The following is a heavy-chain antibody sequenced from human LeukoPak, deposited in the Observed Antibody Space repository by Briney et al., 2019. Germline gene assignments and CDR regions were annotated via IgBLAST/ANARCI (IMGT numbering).Heavy chain of an antibody. D-gene: IGHD1-26*01. CDR1: GFTFDDYD. Sequence: GGSLRLSCAASGFTFDDYDMHWVRQAPGKGLEWVSGISWNSGSIGYGDSVKGRFTISRDNAKNSLYLQMNSLRAEDTALCYCAKDKVGAPGYYYGMDVWGQGTTVTVSS. CDR3: AKDKVGAPGYYYGMDV. CDR2: ISWNSGSI. J-gene: IGHJ6*02. V-gene: IGHV3-9*01.